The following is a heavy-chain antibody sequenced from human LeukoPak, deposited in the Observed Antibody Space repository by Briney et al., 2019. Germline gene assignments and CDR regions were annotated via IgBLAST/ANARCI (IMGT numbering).Heavy chain of an antibody. CDR3: ARVVDYYDSSGSPYYYYYMDV. J-gene: IGHJ6*03. CDR2: ISGGSSYI. Sequence: GGSLRLSCAASEFTFSNYSMNWVRQAPGKGLEWVSTISGGSSYIYYADSVKGRFSISRDNAKNSLFLQMNSLRAEDTAVYYCARVVDYYDSSGSPYYYYYMDVWGKGTTVTISS. CDR1: EFTFSNYS. D-gene: IGHD3-22*01. V-gene: IGHV3-21*04.